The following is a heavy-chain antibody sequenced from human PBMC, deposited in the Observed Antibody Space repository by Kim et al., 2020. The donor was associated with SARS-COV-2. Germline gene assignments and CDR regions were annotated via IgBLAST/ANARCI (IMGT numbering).Heavy chain of an antibody. D-gene: IGHD3-10*01. CDR1: GGSISSYY. CDR3: ARQKMVRGVIFDY. V-gene: IGHV4-59*01. Sequence: SETLSLTCTVSGGSISSYYWSWIRQPPGKGLEWIGYIYYSGSTNYNPSLKSRVTISVDTSKNQFSLKLSSVTAADTAVYYGARQKMVRGVIFDYWGQGTLVTVSS. CDR2: IYYSGST. J-gene: IGHJ4*02.